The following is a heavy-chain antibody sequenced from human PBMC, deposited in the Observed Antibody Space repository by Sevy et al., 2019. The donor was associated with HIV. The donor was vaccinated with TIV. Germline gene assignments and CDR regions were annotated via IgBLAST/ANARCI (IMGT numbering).Heavy chain of an antibody. V-gene: IGHV3-30-3*01. CDR2: ISYSGTNK. CDR1: GFTFTLYA. Sequence: GGSLRLSCAASGFTFTLYAIHWVRQAPGKGLEWVALISYSGTNKSYADSVKGRFTISRDDSKNTASLQMNNLRTDDTAVYYCAGVAVEYCTDDCYHRFDYWGQGTQVTVSS. J-gene: IGHJ4*02. CDR3: AGVAVEYCTDDCYHRFDY. D-gene: IGHD2-21*02.